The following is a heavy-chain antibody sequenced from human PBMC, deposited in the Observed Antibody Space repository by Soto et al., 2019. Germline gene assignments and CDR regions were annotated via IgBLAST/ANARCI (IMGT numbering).Heavy chain of an antibody. Sequence: GGSLRLSCAATGFAFNIYAMSWVRQAPGKGLEWVSGIGGGDTYYADSVKGRFTISRDNSKNMVFLQMTSLRAEDTAVYYCAKDGRFSAFDIWGQGTMVTVSS. V-gene: IGHV3-23*01. CDR2: IGGGDT. D-gene: IGHD3-16*01. J-gene: IGHJ3*02. CDR1: GFAFNIYA. CDR3: AKDGRFSAFDI.